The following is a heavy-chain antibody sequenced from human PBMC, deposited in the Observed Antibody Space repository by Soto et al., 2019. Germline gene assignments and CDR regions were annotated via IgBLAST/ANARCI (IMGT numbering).Heavy chain of an antibody. J-gene: IGHJ4*02. D-gene: IGHD2-21*01. Sequence: GGSLRLFCAASGFTFSSHWMIWVRQAPGKGLEWVASIKPDGSDRYYVDSVKGRFTISRDNAKSSLYLEMNSLSVEDTAVFYCARLAGSRTIYDSWGQGALVTVSS. V-gene: IGHV3-7*01. CDR2: IKPDGSDR. CDR1: GFTFSSHW. CDR3: ARLAGSRTIYDS.